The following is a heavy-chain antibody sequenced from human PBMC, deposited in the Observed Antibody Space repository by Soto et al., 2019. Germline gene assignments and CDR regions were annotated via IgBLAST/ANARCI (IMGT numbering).Heavy chain of an antibody. CDR2: ISAHNGNT. CDR1: GYDFTTYG. V-gene: IGHV1-18*01. CDR3: VRGRYGDY. D-gene: IGHD1-1*01. Sequence: QVHLVQSGAEVKKPGASVKVSCKGSGYDFTTYGITWVRQAPGQGLEWMGWISAHNGNTNYAQKLQGRVTVTRDTSTSTAYMERRSLRSDDTAVYYCVRGRYGDYWGQGALVTVSS. J-gene: IGHJ4*02.